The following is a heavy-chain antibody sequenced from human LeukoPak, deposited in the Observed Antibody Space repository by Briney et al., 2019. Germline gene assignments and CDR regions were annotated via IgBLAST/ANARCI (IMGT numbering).Heavy chain of an antibody. CDR2: INPNSGGT. V-gene: IGHV1-2*06. J-gene: IGHJ5*02. CDR1: GGTFSSYA. CDR3: ARDGWAGWFDP. D-gene: IGHD3-10*01. Sequence: ASVKVSCKASGGTFSSYAISWVRQAPGQGLEWMGRINPNSGGTNYAQKFQGRVTMTRDTSISTAYMELSRLRSDDTAVYYCARDGWAGWFDPWGQGTLVTVSS.